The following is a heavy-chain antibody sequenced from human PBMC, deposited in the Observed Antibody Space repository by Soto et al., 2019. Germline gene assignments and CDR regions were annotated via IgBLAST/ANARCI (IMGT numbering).Heavy chain of an antibody. CDR1: GGTFSSYA. J-gene: IGHJ6*02. CDR2: IIPIFGTA. D-gene: IGHD3-3*01. CDR3: AREIFGARGGMDV. V-gene: IGHV1-69*13. Sequence: GASVKVSCKASGGTFSSYAISWVRQAPGQGLEWMGGIIPIFGTANYAQKFQGRVTITADESTSTAYMELSGLRSEDTAVYYCAREIFGARGGMDVWGQGTTVTVSS.